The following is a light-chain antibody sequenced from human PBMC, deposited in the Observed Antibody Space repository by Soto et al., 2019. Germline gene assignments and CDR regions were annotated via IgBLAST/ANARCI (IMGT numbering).Light chain of an antibody. CDR2: EDK. J-gene: IGLJ2*01. CDR3: QAWDTSTVV. Sequence: SYELTQPPSVSVSPGQTARITCSGDKLGDKYAFWYQQKPGQSPVLVIYEDKKRPSGIPERFSGSNSGDTATLTISGTQAMDEADYYCQAWDTSTVVFGGGTKLTVL. CDR1: KLGDKY. V-gene: IGLV3-1*01.